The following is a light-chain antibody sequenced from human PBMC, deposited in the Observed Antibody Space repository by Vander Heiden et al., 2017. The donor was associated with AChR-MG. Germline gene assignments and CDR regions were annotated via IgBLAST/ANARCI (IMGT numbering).Light chain of an antibody. CDR2: DDS. V-gene: IGLV3-21*02. Sequence: SAVLTQPPSVSVAPGQTARITCGGNNIGSESVHWYQQKPGQAPMLVIFDDSDRAPGIPERISGSKTGNTATLTSSRVEAGDEADYYCHIWDSSSDHVLFGGGTNLTVL. J-gene: IGLJ2*01. CDR1: NIGSES. CDR3: HIWDSSSDHVL.